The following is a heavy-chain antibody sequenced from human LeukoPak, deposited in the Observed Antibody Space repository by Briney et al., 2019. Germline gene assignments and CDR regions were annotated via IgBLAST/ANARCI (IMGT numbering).Heavy chain of an antibody. V-gene: IGHV4-59*08. CDR2: IYYSGST. J-gene: IGHJ6*02. D-gene: IGHD3-10*01. Sequence: PSETLSLTCTVSGGSISSYYWSWIRQPPGKGLEWIGYIYYSGSTNYNPSLKSRVTISVDTSKNQFSLKLSSVTAADTAVYYCARLGSAYYYGSGSYYYYGMDVWGQGTTVTVSS. CDR1: GGSISSYY. CDR3: ARLGSAYYYGSGSYYYYGMDV.